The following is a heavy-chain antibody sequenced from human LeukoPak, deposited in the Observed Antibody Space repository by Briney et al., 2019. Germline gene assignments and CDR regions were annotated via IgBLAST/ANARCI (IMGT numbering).Heavy chain of an antibody. CDR1: GFAFNTYA. D-gene: IGHD6-6*01. J-gene: IGHJ3*02. CDR2: IAYDGSTK. V-gene: IGHV3-30-3*01. Sequence: GRSLRLSCVASGFAFNTYAIHWVRQAPGKGLEWVADIAYDGSTKYYADSVKGRFTISRDNSENTLYLQMNSLRADDTAVYYCAKEMGHQLVLPDAFDIWGQGTMVTVSS. CDR3: AKEMGHQLVLPDAFDI.